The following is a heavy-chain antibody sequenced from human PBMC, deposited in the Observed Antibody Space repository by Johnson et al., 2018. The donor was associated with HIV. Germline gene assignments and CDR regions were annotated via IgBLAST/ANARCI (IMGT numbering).Heavy chain of an antibody. D-gene: IGHD6-13*01. Sequence: VQLVESGGGLVQPGGSLRLSCAASGFTVSSNYMSWVRQAPGKGLEWVSVIYSGGSTYYADSVKGRFTISRDNSKNTLYLQMNSLRAEDTALYYCARDGESQQLPLGDALDVWGRGTMVIVSS. CDR1: GFTVSSNY. CDR3: ARDGESQQLPLGDALDV. CDR2: IYSGGST. J-gene: IGHJ3*01. V-gene: IGHV3-66*02.